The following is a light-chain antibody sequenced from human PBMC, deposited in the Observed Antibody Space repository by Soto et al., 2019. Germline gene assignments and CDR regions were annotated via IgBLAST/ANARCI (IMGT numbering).Light chain of an antibody. CDR3: QQYNNWPPIT. CDR1: QSVRNN. V-gene: IGKV3-15*01. J-gene: IGKJ5*01. Sequence: EIMMTQSPATLSVSPGARATLSCRASQSVRNNLAWYQQRRGQAPRLLIYYASTRATGVPARFSGSGSGTEFTLTISSLQSEDSALYYCQQYNNWPPITFGQGTRLEIK. CDR2: YAS.